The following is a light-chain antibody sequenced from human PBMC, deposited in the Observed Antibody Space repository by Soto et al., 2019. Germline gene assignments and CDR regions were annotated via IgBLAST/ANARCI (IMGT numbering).Light chain of an antibody. CDR1: QSISSY. CDR3: QQLNSYPLT. V-gene: IGKV1-9*01. Sequence: DIQLTQSPSFLAASVGDRVTITCRASQSISSYLAWYQQKPGKAPKLLIYAESTLQSGVPSRLSGSGSGTEFTLTISRLQPEDFATYYYQQLNSYPLTLGGGTKVEIK. J-gene: IGKJ4*01. CDR2: AES.